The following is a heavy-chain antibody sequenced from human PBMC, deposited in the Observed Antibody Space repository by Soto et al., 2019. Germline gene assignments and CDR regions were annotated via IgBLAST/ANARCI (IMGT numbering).Heavy chain of an antibody. CDR3: AREKIVVVTATNDAFDI. Sequence: QVQLQESGPGLVKPSQTLSLTCTVSGGSISSGGYYWSWIRQHPGKGLEWIGYIYYSGSTDYNPSLKSRFTISVDTSKNHFSLKLSSVTAADTAVYYCAREKIVVVTATNDAFDIWGQWTMVTVSS. D-gene: IGHD2-21*02. V-gene: IGHV4-31*03. CDR1: GGSISSGGYY. CDR2: IYYSGST. J-gene: IGHJ3*02.